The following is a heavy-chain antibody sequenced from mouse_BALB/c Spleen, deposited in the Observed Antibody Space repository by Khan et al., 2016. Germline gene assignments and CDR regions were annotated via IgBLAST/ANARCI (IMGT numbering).Heavy chain of an antibody. Sequence: QLEESGPGLVKPSQSLSLTCTVTGYSITSGYGWHWNRQFPGNKLEWMGYISYSGSTNYNPSLKSRISITRDTSKNQFFLQLNSVTTEDTATYYCARTARIKYWGQGTTLTVSS. CDR1: GYSITSGYG. D-gene: IGHD1-2*01. CDR3: ARTARIKY. CDR2: ISYSGST. V-gene: IGHV3-1*02. J-gene: IGHJ2*01.